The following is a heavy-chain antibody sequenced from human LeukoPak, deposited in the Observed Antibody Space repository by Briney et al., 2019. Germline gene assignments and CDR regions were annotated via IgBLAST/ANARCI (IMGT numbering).Heavy chain of an antibody. CDR3: AKGVSSGWFSGCDY. V-gene: IGHV3-9*01. CDR2: ITWNSDVM. CDR1: GFTFDDYG. Sequence: GRSLRLSCAASGFTFDDYGMHWVRQAPGKGLEWVSGITWNSDVMDYADSVKGRFTISRDNAKKSLYLQMNSLRAGDTAFYYCAKGVSSGWFSGCDYWGQGTLVTVSS. D-gene: IGHD6-19*01. J-gene: IGHJ4*02.